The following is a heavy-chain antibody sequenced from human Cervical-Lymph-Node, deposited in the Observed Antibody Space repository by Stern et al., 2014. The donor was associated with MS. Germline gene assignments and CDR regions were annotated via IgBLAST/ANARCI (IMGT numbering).Heavy chain of an antibody. CDR2: IKQDGSEK. J-gene: IGHJ5*02. Sequence: VQLVESGGGLVQPGGSLRLSCTYSGFTFSSYWMSWVRQAPGKGLEWVANIKQDGSEKYYVDSVKGRFTISRDTARNLLNLQMNSLRAEDTATYYCARGGSSGYYSTARRYNWFDPWGQGTLVTVSS. CDR3: ARGGSSGYYSTARRYNWFDP. V-gene: IGHV3-7*01. D-gene: IGHD6-19*01. CDR1: GFTFSSYW.